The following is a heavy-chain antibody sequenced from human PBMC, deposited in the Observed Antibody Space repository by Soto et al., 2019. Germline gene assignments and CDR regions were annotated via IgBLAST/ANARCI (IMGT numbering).Heavy chain of an antibody. D-gene: IGHD2-2*01. V-gene: IGHV1-69*01. CDR2: IIPIFGTA. CDR3: ARDWGDMVVVPAATRGGMDV. J-gene: IGHJ6*02. CDR1: GGTFSSYA. Sequence: QVQLVQSGAEVKKPGSSVKVSCKASGGTFSSYAISWVRQAPGQGLEWMGGIIPIFGTANYAQKFQGRVTITADESTSTAYMELSSLRSEDTAVYYCARDWGDMVVVPAATRGGMDVWGQGTTVTVSS.